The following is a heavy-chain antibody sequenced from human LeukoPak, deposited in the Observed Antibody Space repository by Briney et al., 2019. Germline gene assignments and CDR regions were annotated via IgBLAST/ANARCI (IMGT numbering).Heavy chain of an antibody. CDR1: GGSISSSSHY. CDR2: IYYSGST. D-gene: IGHD6-19*01. V-gene: IGHV4-39*01. Sequence: SETLSLTCTVSGGSISSSSHYWGWIRQPPGKGLEWIGSIYYSGSTYYNPSLKSRVTISVDTSKNQFSLKLSSVTAADTAVYYCARLGYSSGWYCFDYWGQGTLVTVSS. CDR3: ARLGYSSGWYCFDY. J-gene: IGHJ4*02.